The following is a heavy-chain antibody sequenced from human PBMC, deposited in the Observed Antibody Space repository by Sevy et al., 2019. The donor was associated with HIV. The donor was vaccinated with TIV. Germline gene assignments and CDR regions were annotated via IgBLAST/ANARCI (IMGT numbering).Heavy chain of an antibody. D-gene: IGHD2-15*01. J-gene: IGHJ6*02. CDR3: AREGGYCDQGMVL. Sequence: GGSLRLSCAASGFTFSNYNMNWVRQAPGKGLEWASYISSSSNTIYYADSVKGRFTISRDIDKNSLYLEMNSLRAEDTAVYYWAREGGYCDQGMVLWGLGTTVTVSS. V-gene: IGHV3-48*01. CDR1: GFTFSNYN. CDR2: ISSSSNTI.